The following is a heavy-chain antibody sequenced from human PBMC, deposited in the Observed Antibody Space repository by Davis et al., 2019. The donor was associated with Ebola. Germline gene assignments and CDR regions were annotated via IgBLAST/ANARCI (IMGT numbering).Heavy chain of an antibody. J-gene: IGHJ4*02. Sequence: SVKVSCKASGYTFTVYYIHWVRQAPGQGLEWMGWVIPVFGTTNYAQKFQGRVTLTADESTSTAYMELTNLRSDDTAVYYCAREVGETKLDQWGQGTLVTVSS. V-gene: IGHV1-69*13. CDR3: AREVGETKLDQ. D-gene: IGHD1-26*01. CDR1: GYTFTVYY. CDR2: VIPVFGTT.